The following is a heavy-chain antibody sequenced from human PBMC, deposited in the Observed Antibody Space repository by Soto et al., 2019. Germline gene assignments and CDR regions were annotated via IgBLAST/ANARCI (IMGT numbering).Heavy chain of an antibody. V-gene: IGHV1-69*13. D-gene: IGHD3-22*01. CDR2: IIPIFGTA. CDR3: ARDTGYYDSSGYYPLGY. J-gene: IGHJ4*02. CDR1: GGTFSSYA. Sequence: SVKVSCKASGGTFSSYAISWVRQAPGQGLEWMGGIIPIFGTANYAQKFQGRVTITADESTSTAYMELSSLRSEDTAVYYCARDTGYYDSSGYYPLGYWGQGTXVTVSS.